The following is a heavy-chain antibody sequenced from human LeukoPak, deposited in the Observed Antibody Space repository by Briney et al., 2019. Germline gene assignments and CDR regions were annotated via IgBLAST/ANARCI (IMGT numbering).Heavy chain of an antibody. J-gene: IGHJ3*02. D-gene: IGHD3-16*01. Sequence: PGRSLRLSCAASGFTFSSYAMHWVRQAPGKGLERVAVISYDGSNKYYADSVKGRFTISRDNSKNTLYLQMNSLRAEDTAVYYCARVGDMEAFDIWGQGTRVTVSS. CDR3: ARVGDMEAFDI. CDR2: ISYDGSNK. V-gene: IGHV3-30-3*01. CDR1: GFTFSSYA.